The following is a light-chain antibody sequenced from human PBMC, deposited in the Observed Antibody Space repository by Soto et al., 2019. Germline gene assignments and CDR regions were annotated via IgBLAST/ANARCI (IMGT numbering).Light chain of an antibody. CDR3: QQRSNWPPWT. CDR1: QSVSSSY. Sequence: EIVLTQSPGTLSLSPGERATLSCRASQSVSSSYLAWYQQKPGQAPRLLIYDASTRATDFPARFNGSGSGTDFTLTISSLEPEDFAVYYCQQRSNWPPWTFGQGTKVEIK. J-gene: IGKJ1*01. V-gene: IGKV3D-20*02. CDR2: DAS.